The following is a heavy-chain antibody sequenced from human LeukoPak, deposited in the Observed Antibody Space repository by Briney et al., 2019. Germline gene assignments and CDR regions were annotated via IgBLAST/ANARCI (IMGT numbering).Heavy chain of an antibody. D-gene: IGHD5-18*01. CDR3: ASGSYGYSCIDY. J-gene: IGHJ4*02. Sequence: ASVKVSCKASGYTFTTYAIHWVRQAPGQRLEWMGWINTGSGNTRYSPKFQGRVTITRDTSATTAYMELNSLRSEDTAVYYCASGSYGYSCIDYWGQGTLVTVSS. CDR2: INTGSGNT. CDR1: GYTFTTYA. V-gene: IGHV1-3*04.